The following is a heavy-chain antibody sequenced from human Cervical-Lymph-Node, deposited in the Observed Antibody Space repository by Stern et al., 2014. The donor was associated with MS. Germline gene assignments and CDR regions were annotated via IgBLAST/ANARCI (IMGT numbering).Heavy chain of an antibody. D-gene: IGHD6-19*01. CDR2: ISTSANTL. J-gene: IGHJ3*02. V-gene: IGHV3-48*02. Sequence: EVQLVESGGGLVQPGGSMRLSCAASGFIFNSYSMNWVRQAPGKGLEWVAYISTSANTLYYAHAVRGRFTISIDNAKNSLYLQMSSLRDEDTALYYCTRDPNSSGWRGAFDIWGQGTMVTVSS. CDR3: TRDPNSSGWRGAFDI. CDR1: GFIFNSYS.